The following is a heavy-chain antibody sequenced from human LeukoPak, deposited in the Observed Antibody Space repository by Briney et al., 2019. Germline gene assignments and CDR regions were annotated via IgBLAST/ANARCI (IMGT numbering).Heavy chain of an antibody. CDR3: ARVGQGYYDSYGFYYFDY. CDR2: INPIFGTA. J-gene: IGHJ4*02. CDR1: VGTFSSYA. D-gene: IGHD3-22*01. V-gene: IGHV1-69*05. Sequence: SVKVSCKASVGTFSSYAISWVRQAGCQGLEWMGGINPIFGTADYAQKFQGRVTTTTDESTSTVYMEPRSLRSEDTAVYYCARVGQGYYDSYGFYYFDYWGQGTLVTVSS.